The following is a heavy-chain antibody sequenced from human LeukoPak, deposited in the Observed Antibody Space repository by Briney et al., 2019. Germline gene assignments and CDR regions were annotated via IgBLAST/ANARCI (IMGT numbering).Heavy chain of an antibody. CDR2: IYTSGST. CDR3: ARLSSGYYNWFDP. J-gene: IGHJ5*02. Sequence: SETLSLTCAVYGGSFSGYYWSWIRQPAGKGLEWIGRIYTSGSTNYNPSLKSRVTMSVDTSKNQFSLKLSSVTAADTAVYYCARLSSGYYNWFDPWGQGTLVTVSS. V-gene: IGHV4-59*10. CDR1: GGSFSGYY. D-gene: IGHD3-3*01.